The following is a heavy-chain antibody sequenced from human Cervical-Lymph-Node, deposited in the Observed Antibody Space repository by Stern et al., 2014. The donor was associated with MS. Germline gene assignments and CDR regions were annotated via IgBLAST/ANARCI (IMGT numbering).Heavy chain of an antibody. CDR3: ARDRRTTKFFDF. Sequence: AQLVESGGGVVRPGRSLRLSCVASGFTFSAYGMHWVRQAPGKGLEWVAIIRSDGSTKDNADSVKGRFTIARDNSKNTLYLQMTSLRPDDTAVYYCARDRRTTKFFDFWGQGARVTVAS. CDR2: IRSDGSTK. CDR1: GFTFSAYG. V-gene: IGHV3-33*08. J-gene: IGHJ4*02. D-gene: IGHD4-11*01.